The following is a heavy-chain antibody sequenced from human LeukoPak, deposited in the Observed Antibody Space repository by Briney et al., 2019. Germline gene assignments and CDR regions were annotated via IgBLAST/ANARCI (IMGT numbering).Heavy chain of an antibody. V-gene: IGHV4-59*12. CDR3: ARKTHDMTSAIFGVVNPFDY. D-gene: IGHD3-3*01. CDR1: GGSISSYY. J-gene: IGHJ4*02. Sequence: SETLSLTCTVSGGSISSYYWSWIRQPPGKGLEWIGYIYYSGSTNYNPSLKSRVTISVDTSKNQFSLKLSSVTAADTAVYYCARKTHDMTSAIFGVVNPFDYWGQGTLVTVSS. CDR2: IYYSGST.